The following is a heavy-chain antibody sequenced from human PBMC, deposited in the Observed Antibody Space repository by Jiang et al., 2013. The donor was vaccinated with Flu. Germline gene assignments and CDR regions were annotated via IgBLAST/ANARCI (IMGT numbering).Heavy chain of an antibody. D-gene: IGHD3-3*01. J-gene: IGHJ6*03. V-gene: IGHV3-23*01. CDR2: ISGSGGYT. CDR1: GFTFSDYA. Sequence: VQLLESGGGLVQAGGSLRLSCVASGFTFSDYAMSWVRQAPGKGLEWVSGISGSGGYTYYADFVKGHFGISRDNSKNTVYLQMNSLRAEDTALYYCAKNEDFWSGPNHYYYYYMDVWGKGATVTVSS. CDR3: AKNEDFWSGPNHYYYYYMDV.